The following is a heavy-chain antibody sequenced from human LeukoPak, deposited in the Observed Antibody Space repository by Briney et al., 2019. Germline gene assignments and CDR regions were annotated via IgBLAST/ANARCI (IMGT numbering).Heavy chain of an antibody. Sequence: GGSLRLSCAASGFTFSSYAMTWVRQAPGNGLQWVSAISGDAIYTYYLDSVKGRFTTSRDNSKNTLFLQMNSLRADDTAVYYCAKNYGTSRPFYDYWGQGIVVTVSS. V-gene: IGHV3-23*01. J-gene: IGHJ4*02. CDR2: ISGDAIYT. D-gene: IGHD4-17*01. CDR1: GFTFSSYA. CDR3: AKNYGTSRPFYDY.